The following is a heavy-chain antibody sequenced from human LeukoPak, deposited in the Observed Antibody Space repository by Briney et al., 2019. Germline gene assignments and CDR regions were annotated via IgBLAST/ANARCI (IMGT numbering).Heavy chain of an antibody. J-gene: IGHJ3*02. V-gene: IGHV3-74*01. CDR2: INSDGSSR. CDR3: AGYSYGQGGI. Sequence: RSGGSLRLSCAASGFTFSSYWMHWVRQAPGKGLVWVSLINSDGSSRNYADSVKGRFTISRDNAKNTLYLQMNSLRVEDTAVYYCAGYSYGQGGIWGQGIRVTVSS. D-gene: IGHD5-18*01. CDR1: GFTFSSYW.